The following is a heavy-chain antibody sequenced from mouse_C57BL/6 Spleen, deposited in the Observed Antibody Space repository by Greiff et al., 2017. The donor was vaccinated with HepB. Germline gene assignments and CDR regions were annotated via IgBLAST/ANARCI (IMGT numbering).Heavy chain of an antibody. Sequence: EVQGVESGAGLVKPGGSLKLSCAASGFTFSSYAMSWVRQTPEKRLEWVAYISSGGDYIYYADTVKGRFTISRDNARNTLYLQMSSLKSEDTAMYYCTRGERSSAWFAYWGQGTLVTVSA. CDR2: ISSGGDYI. CDR1: GFTFSSYA. CDR3: TRGERSSAWFAY. V-gene: IGHV5-9-1*02. D-gene: IGHD1-1*01. J-gene: IGHJ3*01.